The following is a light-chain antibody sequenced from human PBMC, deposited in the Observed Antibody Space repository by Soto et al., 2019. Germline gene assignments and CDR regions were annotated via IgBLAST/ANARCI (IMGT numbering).Light chain of an antibody. CDR3: QSYDSSLSAYV. V-gene: IGLV1-40*01. Sequence: QSVLTQPPSVSGAPGQRVTISCTGSSSNIGAGYDVHWYRQLPGTAPKLLIYDNNSRPSGVPDRFSGSKPGTSASLAITGLQAEDEADYYCQSYDSSLSAYVFGTGTKLTVL. J-gene: IGLJ1*01. CDR1: SSNIGAGYD. CDR2: DNN.